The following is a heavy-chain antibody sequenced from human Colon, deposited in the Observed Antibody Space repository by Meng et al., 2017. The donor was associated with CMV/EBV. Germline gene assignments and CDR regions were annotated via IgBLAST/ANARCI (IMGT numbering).Heavy chain of an antibody. CDR3: AKYDDTGGYGHYGIDV. Sequence: GSLRLSCTVSGGSISSSSYYWTWLRRPPGKGLQWIGEVNHSEGTNYNPSLKSRVTVSFDTSKNQFSLRLSSVTAADTAVYYCAKYDDTGGYGHYGIDVWGQGTTVTVSS. J-gene: IGHJ6*02. CDR2: VNHSEGT. CDR1: GGSISSSSYY. V-gene: IGHV4-39*07. D-gene: IGHD3-22*01.